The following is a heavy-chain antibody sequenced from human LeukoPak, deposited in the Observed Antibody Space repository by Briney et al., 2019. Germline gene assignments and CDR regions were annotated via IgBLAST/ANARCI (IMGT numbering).Heavy chain of an antibody. D-gene: IGHD6-13*01. J-gene: IGHJ4*02. CDR2: IIAYNGNT. V-gene: IGHV1-18*01. CDR1: GYTFNSYG. CDR3: ARVLSPLIAAAVY. Sequence: EASVKVSCKASGYTFNSYGISWVRQAPGQGLEWMGWIIAYNGNTNYAQKLQGRVTMTTDTSTSTAYMELRSLRSDDTAVYYCARVLSPLIAAAVYWGQGTLVTVSS.